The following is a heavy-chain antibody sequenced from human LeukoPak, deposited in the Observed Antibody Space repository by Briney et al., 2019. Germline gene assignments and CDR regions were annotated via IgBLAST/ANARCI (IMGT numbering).Heavy chain of an antibody. Sequence: PGGSLRLSCAASGFTFRDHSLHWVRQAPGKGLEWVAVMSYDGIDSYYADSVKGRFTISRDNSKNTLYLQMNSLRAEDTAVYYCARDLADYYFDYWGQGTLVTVSS. CDR2: MSYDGIDS. J-gene: IGHJ4*02. D-gene: IGHD6-19*01. V-gene: IGHV3-30*04. CDR1: GFTFRDHS. CDR3: ARDLADYYFDY.